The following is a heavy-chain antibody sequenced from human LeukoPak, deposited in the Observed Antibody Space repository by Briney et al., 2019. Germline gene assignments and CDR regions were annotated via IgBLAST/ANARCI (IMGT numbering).Heavy chain of an antibody. Sequence: SETLSLTCTVSGGSVSSGSYYWRWIRQPPGKGLEWIGYIYYSGSTNYNPSLKSRVTISVDTSKNQFSLKLSSVTAADTAVYYRARVEEPRRIGYFDYWGQGTLVTVSS. CDR3: ARVEEPRRIGYFDY. CDR2: IYYSGST. J-gene: IGHJ4*02. CDR1: GGSVSSGSYY. V-gene: IGHV4-61*01. D-gene: IGHD1-26*01.